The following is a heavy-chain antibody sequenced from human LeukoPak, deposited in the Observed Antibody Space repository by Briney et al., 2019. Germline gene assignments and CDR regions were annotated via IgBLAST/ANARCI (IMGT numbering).Heavy chain of an antibody. Sequence: ASVKVSCKVSGYTLTELSMHWVRQAPGKGLEWMGGFDPEDGETIYAQKFQGRVTMTEDTSTDTAYMELSSLRSEDTAVYYCAPVVGVAITEVLWGQGTLVTVSS. CDR2: FDPEDGET. CDR1: GYTLTELS. D-gene: IGHD2-15*01. CDR3: APVVGVAITEVL. V-gene: IGHV1-24*01. J-gene: IGHJ4*02.